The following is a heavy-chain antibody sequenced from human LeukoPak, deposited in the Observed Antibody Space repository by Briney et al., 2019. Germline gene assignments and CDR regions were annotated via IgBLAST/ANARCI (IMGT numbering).Heavy chain of an antibody. D-gene: IGHD2-2*01. CDR2: IYYSGST. J-gene: IGHJ5*02. CDR1: GGSISSGDYY. CDR3: ARSIVVVPAATLGWFDP. V-gene: IGHV4-30-4*01. Sequence: SETLSLTCTVSGGSISSGDYYWSWIRQPPGKGLEWIGYIYYSGSTYYNPSLKSRVTISVDTSKNQFSLKLSSVTAADTAVYYCARSIVVVPAATLGWFDPWGQGTLVTVSS.